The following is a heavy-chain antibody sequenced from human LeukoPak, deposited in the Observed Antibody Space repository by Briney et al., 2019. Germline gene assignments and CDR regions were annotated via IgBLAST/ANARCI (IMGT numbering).Heavy chain of an antibody. D-gene: IGHD4-11*01. V-gene: IGHV1-69*13. J-gene: IGHJ5*02. CDR2: IIPIFCTA. CDR3: ARDNDYSNYGYNWFDP. Sequence: SVKVSCKASGGTFSSYAISWVRQAPGQGLEWMGGIIPIFCTANYAQKFQGRVTITADESTSTAYMELSSLRSEDTAVYYCARDNDYSNYGYNWFDPWGQGTLVTVSS. CDR1: GGTFSSYA.